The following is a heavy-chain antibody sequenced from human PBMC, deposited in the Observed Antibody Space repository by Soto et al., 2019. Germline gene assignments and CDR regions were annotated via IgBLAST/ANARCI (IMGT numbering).Heavy chain of an antibody. J-gene: IGHJ4*02. Sequence: GASVKVSCKASGGTFSSYAISWVRQAPGQGLEWMGGIIPIFGTANYAQKFQGRVTITADESTSTAYMELSSLRSEDTAVYYCARRMGPYYDSSGPNFFDYRGQGSSVIVSS. CDR2: IIPIFGTA. V-gene: IGHV1-69*13. CDR3: ARRMGPYYDSSGPNFFDY. D-gene: IGHD3-22*01. CDR1: GGTFSSYA.